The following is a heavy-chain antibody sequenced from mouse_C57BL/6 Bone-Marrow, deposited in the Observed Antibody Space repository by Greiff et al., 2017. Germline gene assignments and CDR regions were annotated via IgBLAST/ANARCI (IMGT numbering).Heavy chain of an antibody. D-gene: IGHD2-4*01. CDR3: ARWGYYDHFDY. J-gene: IGHJ2*01. Sequence: EVQLQQSGPELVKPGASVKIPCKASGYTFTDYNMDWVKQSHGKSLEWIGDINPNNGGTIDNQKFKGKATLTVDKSSSTAYMELRSLTSEDTAVYYCARWGYYDHFDYWGQGTTLTVSS. CDR2: INPNNGGT. V-gene: IGHV1-18*01. CDR1: GYTFTDYN.